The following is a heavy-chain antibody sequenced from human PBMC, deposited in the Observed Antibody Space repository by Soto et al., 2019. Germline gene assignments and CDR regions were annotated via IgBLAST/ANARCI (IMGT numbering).Heavy chain of an antibody. CDR3: ARGKLSDYVWGSYRYHFDY. CDR2: INHSGST. D-gene: IGHD3-16*02. CDR1: GGSFSGYY. J-gene: IGHJ4*02. Sequence: PSETLSLTCAVYGGSFSGYYWSWTRQPPGKGLEWIGEINHSGSTNYNPSLKSRVTISVDTSKNQFSLKLGSVTAADTAVYYCARGKLSDYVWGSYRYHFDYWGQGTVVTVSS. V-gene: IGHV4-34*01.